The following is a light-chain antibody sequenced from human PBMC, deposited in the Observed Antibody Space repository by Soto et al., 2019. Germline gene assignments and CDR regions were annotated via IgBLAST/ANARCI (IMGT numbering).Light chain of an antibody. Sequence: QTVVTQPPSASGTPGQRVTISCSGSSSNIGSNSVNWYQQLPGTAPKLLIYSNNQRPSGVPDRFSGSKSGTSASLAISGLQSGDEADYYCATWDDSLNGYVFGTGTKLTVL. CDR3: ATWDDSLNGYV. J-gene: IGLJ1*01. CDR1: SSNIGSNS. V-gene: IGLV1-44*01. CDR2: SNN.